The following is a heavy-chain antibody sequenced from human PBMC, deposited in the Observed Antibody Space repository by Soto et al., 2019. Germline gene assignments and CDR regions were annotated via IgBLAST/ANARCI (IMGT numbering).Heavy chain of an antibody. CDR1: GYTLTELS. CDR3: ALGYCSSTSCYYDWFGS. D-gene: IGHD2-2*01. V-gene: IGHV1-24*01. J-gene: IGHJ5*01. CDR2: FDPEDGET. Sequence: GASVKVSCKVSGYTLTELSMHWVRQAPGKGLEWMGGFDPEDGETIYAQKFQGRVTMTEDTSTDTAYMELSSLRSEDTAVYYCALGYCSSTSCYYDWFGSWGQGSLVTVSS.